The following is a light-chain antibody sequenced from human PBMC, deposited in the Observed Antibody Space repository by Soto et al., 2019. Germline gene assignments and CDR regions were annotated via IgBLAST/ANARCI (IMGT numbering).Light chain of an antibody. CDR1: SSDVGAYNY. CDR3: SSYISSSSLV. V-gene: IGLV2-14*01. J-gene: IGLJ1*01. Sequence: QSALTQPASVSGSPGQSITISCTGTSSDVGAYNYVSWYQQHPGKAPKLMIYDVSNRPSGVSNRFSGSKSGNTSSLTISRLQSDDEADYYCSSYISSSSLVFGTGTKVTVL. CDR2: DVS.